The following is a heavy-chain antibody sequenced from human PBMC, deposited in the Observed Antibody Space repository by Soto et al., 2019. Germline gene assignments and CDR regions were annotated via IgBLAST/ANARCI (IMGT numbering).Heavy chain of an antibody. CDR2: ISGSDGST. CDR3: AKADSTGWYQWFDP. CDR1: GFTFSSYA. Sequence: EVLLLESGGGLVKPGGSLRLSCAASGFTFSSYAMSWVRQAPGKGLEWVSVISGSDGSTYYADSVKGRFAISRDNSKNTLYLQMNSLRAEDTAVYYCAKADSTGWYQWFDPWGQGTLVTVSS. J-gene: IGHJ5*02. V-gene: IGHV3-23*01. D-gene: IGHD6-19*01.